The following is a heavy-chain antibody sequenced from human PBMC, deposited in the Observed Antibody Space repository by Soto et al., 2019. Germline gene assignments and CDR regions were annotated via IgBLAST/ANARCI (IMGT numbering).Heavy chain of an antibody. CDR3: AKGVGNAFDI. J-gene: IGHJ3*02. D-gene: IGHD1-26*01. Sequence: GGPLRLSCAASGFTFSSYGMHWVRQAPGKGLEWVGVISYDGSYKNYADSVKGRFTISRDNSKNTLYLQMNSLRAEDTAVYYCAKGVGNAFDIWGQGTMVTVSS. CDR2: ISYDGSYK. V-gene: IGHV3-30*18. CDR1: GFTFSSYG.